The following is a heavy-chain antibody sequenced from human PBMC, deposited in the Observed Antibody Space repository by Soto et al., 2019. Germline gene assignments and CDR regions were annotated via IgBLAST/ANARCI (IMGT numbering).Heavy chain of an antibody. D-gene: IGHD1-26*01. CDR2: IYYSGST. J-gene: IGHJ4*02. Sequence: SETLSLTCTVSGGSTSSYYWSWIRQPPGKGLEWIGYIYYSGSTNYNPSLKSRVTISVDTSKNQFSLKLSSVTAADTAVYYCARVPTDSGSPYDYWGQGTLVTVSS. CDR1: GGSTSSYY. V-gene: IGHV4-59*01. CDR3: ARVPTDSGSPYDY.